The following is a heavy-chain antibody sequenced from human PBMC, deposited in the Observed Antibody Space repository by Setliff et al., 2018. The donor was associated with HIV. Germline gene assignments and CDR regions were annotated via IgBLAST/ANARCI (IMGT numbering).Heavy chain of an antibody. V-gene: IGHV4-59*01. J-gene: IGHJ5*02. CDR2: IYYSGST. Sequence: PSETLSLTCTVSGGSISSYYWSWIRQPPGKGLEWIGYIYYSGSTNYNPSLKSRVTISVDTSKNQFSLQLSPVTAADTAVYYCARGYYNFWSGYVNWFDPWGQGTLVTVSS. D-gene: IGHD3-3*01. CDR3: ARGYYNFWSGYVNWFDP. CDR1: GGSISSYY.